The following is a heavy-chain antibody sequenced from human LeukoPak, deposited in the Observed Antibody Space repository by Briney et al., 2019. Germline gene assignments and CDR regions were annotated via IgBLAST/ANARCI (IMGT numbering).Heavy chain of an antibody. CDR1: EYRFTNYW. J-gene: IGHJ1*01. V-gene: IGHV5-51*01. CDR3: ATYAGSYSKYFQH. CDR2: IYPGDSDT. Sequence: GESLQISCKGSEYRFTNYWIGWGRPRPGKGLEWIGIIYPGDSDTRYSPSFQGQVTISPDKSISTAYLQWSSLKASDTAMYFCATYAGSYSKYFQHWGQGTLVTVSS. D-gene: IGHD3-10*01.